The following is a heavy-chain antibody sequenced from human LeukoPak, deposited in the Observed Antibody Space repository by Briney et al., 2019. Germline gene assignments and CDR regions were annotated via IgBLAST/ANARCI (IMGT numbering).Heavy chain of an antibody. CDR1: GFTFSSYG. D-gene: IGHD3-3*02. V-gene: IGHV3-23*01. CDR2: ITATSSST. CDR3: AKATSPVFSRNWFDP. J-gene: IGHJ5*02. Sequence: GGSLRLSCAASGFTFSSYGMSWVRQAPGKGLEWVSAITATSSSTHDADSVQGRFTISRDNSKNTLYLQMNSLRAEDTAVYYCAKATSPVFSRNWFDPWGQGTLVTVSS.